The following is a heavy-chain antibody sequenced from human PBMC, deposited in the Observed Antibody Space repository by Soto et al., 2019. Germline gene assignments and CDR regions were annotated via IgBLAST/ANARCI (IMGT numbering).Heavy chain of an antibody. D-gene: IGHD3-3*01. V-gene: IGHV4-31*03. CDR1: GGSISSGGYY. Sequence: PSETLSLTCTVSGGSISSGGYYWSWIRQHPGKGLEWIGYIYYSGSTYYNPSLKSRVTISVDTSKNQFSLKLSSVTAADTAVYYCATSSIRFGCIHYWGQGTLVTVSS. CDR3: ATSSIRFGCIHY. J-gene: IGHJ4*02. CDR2: IYYSGST.